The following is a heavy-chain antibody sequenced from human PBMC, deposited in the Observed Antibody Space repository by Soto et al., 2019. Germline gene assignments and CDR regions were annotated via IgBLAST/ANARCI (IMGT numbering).Heavy chain of an antibody. J-gene: IGHJ4*02. CDR3: ARVSSTRDFDD. V-gene: IGHV4-34*01. CDR1: CGSFSGYY. D-gene: IGHD6-19*01. Sequence: PSETLSLTCAVYCGSFSGYYWSWIRQPPWKGLEWIGEINHSGSTNYKPSLKSRVTISVDTAKNHFSLELSSVTAADTAVDYCARVSSTRDFDDWGQGPLVTVSS. CDR2: INHSGST.